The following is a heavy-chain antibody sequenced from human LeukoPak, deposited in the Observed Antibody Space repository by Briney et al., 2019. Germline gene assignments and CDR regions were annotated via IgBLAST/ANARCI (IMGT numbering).Heavy chain of an antibody. CDR1: GGSINNYY. CDR2: IYYSGST. J-gene: IGHJ4*02. V-gene: IGHV4-59*08. Sequence: SETLSLTCTVSGGSINNYYWSWIRQPPGKGLEWIGYIYYSGSTNYNPSLKSRVTVSVDTSKNQFSLKLSSVTATDTAVYYCARLRYYYDSSAYSLDYWGQGTLVTVSS. CDR3: ARLRYYYDSSAYSLDY. D-gene: IGHD3-22*01.